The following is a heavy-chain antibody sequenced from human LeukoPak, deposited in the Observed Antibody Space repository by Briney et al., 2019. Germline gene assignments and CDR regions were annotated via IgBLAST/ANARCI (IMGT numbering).Heavy chain of an antibody. Sequence: GGSLRLSCAASGFTVSSNYMSWVRQAPGKGLEWVSVIYSGGRTYYADSVKGRFTISRDNSKNTLNLQMNSLRAEDTAVYYCARDGEYSSSGAFDIWGQGTMVTVSS. CDR1: GFTVSSNY. CDR2: IYSGGRT. D-gene: IGHD6-6*01. CDR3: ARDGEYSSSGAFDI. J-gene: IGHJ3*02. V-gene: IGHV3-53*01.